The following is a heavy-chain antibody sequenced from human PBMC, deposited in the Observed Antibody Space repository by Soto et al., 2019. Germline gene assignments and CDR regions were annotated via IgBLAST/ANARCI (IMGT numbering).Heavy chain of an antibody. D-gene: IGHD1-20*01. V-gene: IGHV4-34*01. J-gene: IGHJ2*01. Sequence: SETLSLTCAVYGGSFSGYYWSWIRQPPGKGLEWIGEINHSGSTNYNPSLKSRVTISVDTSKNQFSLKLSSVTAADTAVYYCARVGITGTTPYWYFDLWGRGTLVTVSS. CDR2: INHSGST. CDR1: GGSFSGYY. CDR3: ARVGITGTTPYWYFDL.